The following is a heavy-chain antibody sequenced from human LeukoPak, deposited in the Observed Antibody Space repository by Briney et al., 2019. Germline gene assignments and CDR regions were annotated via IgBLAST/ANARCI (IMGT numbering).Heavy chain of an antibody. D-gene: IGHD3-3*01. CDR1: GYTFTSYD. Sequence: VSVKVSCKASGYTFTSYDLIWVRQATGQGLEWMGWMNPNSGNTGYAQKFQRRVTITRNTSISTAYMELSSLRSEDTAVYYCARGGQRFLEWLQSYYFDHWGQGTLVTVSS. CDR2: MNPNSGNT. V-gene: IGHV1-8*03. J-gene: IGHJ4*02. CDR3: ARGGQRFLEWLQSYYFDH.